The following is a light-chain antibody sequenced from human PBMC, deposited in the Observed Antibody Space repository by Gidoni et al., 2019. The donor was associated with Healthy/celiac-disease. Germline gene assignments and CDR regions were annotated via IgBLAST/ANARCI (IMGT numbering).Light chain of an antibody. CDR3: SSYAGSNNFDVV. Sequence: QSALTHPPSASGSPGQSVTISCTGTSSDVGGYNYVSWYQQHPGKAPKLMIYEVSKRPSGVPDRFFGSKSGNTASLTVSGLQAEDEADYYCSSYAGSNNFDVVFGGGTKLTVL. V-gene: IGLV2-8*01. CDR2: EVS. J-gene: IGLJ2*01. CDR1: SSDVGGYNY.